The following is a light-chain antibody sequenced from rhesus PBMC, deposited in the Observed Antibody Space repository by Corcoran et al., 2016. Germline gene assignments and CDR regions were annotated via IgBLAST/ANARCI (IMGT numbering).Light chain of an antibody. CDR2: YAT. Sequence: DIQMTQSPSSVSASVGDRVTITCRASQGISSYLAWSQQKPGKAPKLLIYYATTLQSGVPSRFSGSGYGTEFTLTISSLQPEDFATYYCQQYNSLPLTFGGGTKVEIK. CDR3: QQYNSLPLT. J-gene: IGKJ4*01. CDR1: QGISSY. V-gene: IGKV1-25*01.